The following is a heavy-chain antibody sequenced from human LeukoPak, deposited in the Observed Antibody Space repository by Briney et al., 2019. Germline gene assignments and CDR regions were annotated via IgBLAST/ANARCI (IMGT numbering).Heavy chain of an antibody. CDR1: GGSISSYY. J-gene: IGHJ2*01. D-gene: IGHD5-24*01. Sequence: SSETLSLTCTVSGGSISSYYWSWIRQPPGKGLEWIGYIYYSGSTNYNPSLKSRVTISVDTSKNQFSLKLSSVTAADTAVYYCARQARKRWLQLGYFDLWGRGTLVTVSS. CDR2: IYYSGST. V-gene: IGHV4-59*08. CDR3: ARQARKRWLQLGYFDL.